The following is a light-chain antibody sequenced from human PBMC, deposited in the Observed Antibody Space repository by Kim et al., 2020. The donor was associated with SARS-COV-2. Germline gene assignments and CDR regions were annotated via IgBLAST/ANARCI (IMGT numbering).Light chain of an antibody. CDR1: SGNSSYA. CDR2: LNSDGSH. CDR3: QTWGTGSWV. V-gene: IGLV4-69*01. J-gene: IGLJ3*02. Sequence: SVKLTCTLSSGNSSYAIAWHQQQPEKGPRYLMKLNSDGSHSKGDGIPDRFSGSSSGAERYLTISSLQSEDEADYYCQTWGTGSWVFGGGTQLTVL.